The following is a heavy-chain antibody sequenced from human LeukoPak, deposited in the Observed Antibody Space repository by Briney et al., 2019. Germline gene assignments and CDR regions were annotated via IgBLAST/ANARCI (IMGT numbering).Heavy chain of an antibody. J-gene: IGHJ4*02. CDR1: GGTFSSYA. CDR3: ARGGLFAYYFDY. Sequence: SVKVSCKASGGTFSSYAISWVRQAPGQGLEWMGRIIPILGIANYAQKFQGRVTITADKSTSTAYMELSSLRAEDTAVYYCARGGLFAYYFDYWGQGTLVTVSS. D-gene: IGHD3-10*02. V-gene: IGHV1-69*04. CDR2: IIPILGIA.